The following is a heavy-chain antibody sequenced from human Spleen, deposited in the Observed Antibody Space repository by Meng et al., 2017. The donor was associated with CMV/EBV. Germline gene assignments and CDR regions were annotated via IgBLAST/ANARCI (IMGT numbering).Heavy chain of an antibody. V-gene: IGHV4-39*07. CDR2: IYYSGST. CDR1: GGSISRSSYY. D-gene: IGHD4-23*01. J-gene: IGHJ4*02. Sequence: SETLSLTCSVSGGSISRSSYYWGWIRQPPGKGLEWIGSIYYSGSTNYNPSLKSRVTISVDASKNNFSLRLTSVTAADTAVYFCARGATVVTHDYWGQGTLVTVSS. CDR3: ARGATVVTHDY.